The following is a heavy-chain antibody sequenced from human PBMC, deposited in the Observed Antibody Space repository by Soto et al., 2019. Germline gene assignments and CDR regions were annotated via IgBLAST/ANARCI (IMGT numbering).Heavy chain of an antibody. Sequence: GGSLRLSCAASGFIFSSFAMHWVRQAPGKGLEWVAFISYDGTNKYYGDSVEGRFTISRDNSKDTLYLQMNSLRVDDTAVYYCARGLRRYQVPHVLAVCGQGTTVTVSS. CDR3: ARGLRRYQVPHVLAV. J-gene: IGHJ6*02. V-gene: IGHV3-30-3*01. CDR2: ISYDGTNK. CDR1: GFIFSSFA. D-gene: IGHD1-20*01.